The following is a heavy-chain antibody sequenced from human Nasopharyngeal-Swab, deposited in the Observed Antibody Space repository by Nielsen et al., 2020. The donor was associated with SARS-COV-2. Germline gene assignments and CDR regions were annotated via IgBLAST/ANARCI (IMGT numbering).Heavy chain of an antibody. CDR3: ARIPGVGATRGGFDY. D-gene: IGHD1-26*01. V-gene: IGHV2-70*01. J-gene: IGHJ4*02. CDR2: IDWDDDK. Sequence: WIRPGPGKALEWLALIDWDDDKYYSTSLKTRLTISKDTPKNQVVLTMTNMDPVDTATYYCARIPGVGATRGGFDYWGQGTLVTVSS.